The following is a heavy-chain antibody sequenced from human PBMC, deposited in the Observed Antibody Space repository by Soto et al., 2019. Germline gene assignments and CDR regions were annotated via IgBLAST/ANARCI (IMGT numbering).Heavy chain of an antibody. V-gene: IGHV3-74*01. CDR2: INSDGSNT. CDR3: ASLGSLRYFDSTDAFDI. J-gene: IGHJ3*02. CDR1: GFTFSSYW. Sequence: PGGSLRLSCAASGFTFSSYWMHWVRQAPGKGLVWVSRINSDGSNTSYADSVKGRFTISRDNAKNTLYLQMNSLRAEDTAVYYCASLGSLRYFDSTDAFDIWGQGTMVTVSS. D-gene: IGHD3-9*01.